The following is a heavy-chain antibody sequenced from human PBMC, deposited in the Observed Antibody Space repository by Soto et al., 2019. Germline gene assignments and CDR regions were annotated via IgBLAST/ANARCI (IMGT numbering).Heavy chain of an antibody. J-gene: IGHJ6*02. CDR3: ARGRESITIFGVIPPPYYYYYGMDV. CDR2: INPSGGST. Sequence: ASVKVSCKASGYTFTSYYMHWVRQAPGQGLEWMGIINPSGGSTSYAQKFQGRVTMTRDTSTSTAYMELSSLRSEDAAVYYCARGRESITIFGVIPPPYYYYYGMDVWGQGTTVTVSS. D-gene: IGHD3-3*01. V-gene: IGHV1-46*01. CDR1: GYTFTSYY.